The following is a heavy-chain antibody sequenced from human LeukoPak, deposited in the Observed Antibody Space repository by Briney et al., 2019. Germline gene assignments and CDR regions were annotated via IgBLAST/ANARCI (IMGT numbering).Heavy chain of an antibody. Sequence: GASVNVSCKAFGFSLTNNYMHWVRQAPGQGLEWMGYMRPTDAYTGYAPKFQGRVTVTRDTSTNTLYMELSSLGSDDTAVYYCVREGAVALKHFDLWGQGTLLTVSS. D-gene: IGHD6-19*01. V-gene: IGHV1-46*01. CDR3: VREGAVALKHFDL. CDR1: GFSLTNNY. CDR2: MRPTDAYT. J-gene: IGHJ4*02.